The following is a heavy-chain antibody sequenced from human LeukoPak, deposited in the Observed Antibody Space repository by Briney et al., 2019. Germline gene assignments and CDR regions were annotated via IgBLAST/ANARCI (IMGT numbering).Heavy chain of an antibody. Sequence: SETLSLTCAVYGGSSSGYYWSWIRQPPGKGLEWIGEINHSGSTNYNPSLKSRVTISVDTSKNQFSLKLSSVTAADTAVYYCARGLLRYYFPSNWFDPWGQGTLVTVSS. D-gene: IGHD3-9*01. CDR2: INHSGST. V-gene: IGHV4-34*01. CDR1: GGSSSGYY. J-gene: IGHJ5*02. CDR3: ARGLLRYYFPSNWFDP.